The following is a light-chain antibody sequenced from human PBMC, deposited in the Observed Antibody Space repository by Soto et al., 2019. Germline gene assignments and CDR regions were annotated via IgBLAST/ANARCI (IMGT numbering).Light chain of an antibody. V-gene: IGLV1-40*01. J-gene: IGLJ2*01. CDR1: SSNIGAGYD. CDR2: GNT. Sequence: QSALTQPPSVSGAPGQRVTISCTGSSSNIGAGYDVHWYQQLPGTAPRLLIYGNTNRPSGVPDRFSGSKSGTSASLAITGLQAGDEADYYCQSYDSSAVVFGGGTKLTVL. CDR3: QSYDSSAVV.